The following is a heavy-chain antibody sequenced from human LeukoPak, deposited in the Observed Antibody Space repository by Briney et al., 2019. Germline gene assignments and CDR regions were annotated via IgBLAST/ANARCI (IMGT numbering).Heavy chain of an antibody. Sequence: GGSLRLSCAASGFTFSSYSVNWVRQAPGKGLEWVANIKQDGSEKYYVDSVKGRFTISRDNAKNSLYLQMNSLRAEDTAVYYCARDGGVLRFLARYWGQGTLVTVSS. V-gene: IGHV3-7*01. J-gene: IGHJ4*02. D-gene: IGHD3-3*01. CDR3: ARDGGVLRFLARY. CDR1: GFTFSSYS. CDR2: IKQDGSEK.